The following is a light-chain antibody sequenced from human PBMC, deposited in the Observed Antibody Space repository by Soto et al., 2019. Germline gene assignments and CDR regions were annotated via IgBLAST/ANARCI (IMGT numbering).Light chain of an antibody. J-gene: IGLJ1*01. CDR2: EVS. Sequence: QSALTQPASVSGSPGQSITISCTGTSSDVGGYNFVSWYQQHPDKAPRLMIYEVSNRPSGVSNRFSGSKSGNTASLTISGLQAEDEADYYCTSFTSSHTYVFGTGTQLTVL. CDR3: TSFTSSHTYV. CDR1: SSDVGGYNF. V-gene: IGLV2-14*01.